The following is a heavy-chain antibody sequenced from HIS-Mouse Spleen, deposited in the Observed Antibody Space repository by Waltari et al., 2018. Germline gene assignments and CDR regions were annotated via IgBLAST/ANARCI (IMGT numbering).Heavy chain of an antibody. J-gene: IGHJ2*01. Sequence: QVQLQQWGAGLLKPSETLSLTCAVYGGSFSGYYWSWIRQPPGKGLEWIGEINHSGSTNYNPSLKSRVTISVDPSKNQFSLKLSSVTAADTAVYYCARSWGQWYFDLWGRGTLVTVSS. CDR2: INHSGST. CDR1: GGSFSGYY. CDR3: ARSWGQWYFDL. D-gene: IGHD6-13*01. V-gene: IGHV4-34*01.